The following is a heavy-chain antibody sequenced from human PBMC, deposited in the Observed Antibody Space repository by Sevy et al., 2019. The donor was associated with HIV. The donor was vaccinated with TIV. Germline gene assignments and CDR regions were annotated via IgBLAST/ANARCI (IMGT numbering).Heavy chain of an antibody. CDR1: GFTVSSNY. J-gene: IGHJ6*02. D-gene: IGHD2-15*01. V-gene: IGHV3-53*01. CDR2: IYSGVST. CDR3: ARDEVVVAATHYYYYGMDV. Sequence: GGSLRLSCAASGFTVSSNYMSWVRQAPGKGLEWVSVIYSGVSTYYADSVKGRFTISRDNSKNTLYLQMNSLRAEDTAVYYCARDEVVVAATHYYYYGMDVWGQGTTVTVSS.